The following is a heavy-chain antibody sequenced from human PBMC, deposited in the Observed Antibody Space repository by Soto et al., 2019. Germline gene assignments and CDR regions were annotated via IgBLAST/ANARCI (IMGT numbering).Heavy chain of an antibody. CDR3: ARDLGLPPRSGMDV. D-gene: IGHD3-10*01. V-gene: IGHV3-48*01. Sequence: GGSLRLSCAASGFTFSSYSMNWVRQAPGKGLEWVSYISSSSSTIYYADSVKGRFTISRDNAKNSLYLQMNSLRAEDTAVYYCARDLGLPPRSGMDVWGQGTTVTVSS. CDR2: ISSSSSTI. J-gene: IGHJ6*02. CDR1: GFTFSSYS.